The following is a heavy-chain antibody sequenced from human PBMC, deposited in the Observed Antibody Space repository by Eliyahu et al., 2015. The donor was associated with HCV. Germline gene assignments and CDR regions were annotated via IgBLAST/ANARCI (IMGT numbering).Heavy chain of an antibody. J-gene: IGHJ4*02. CDR2: IFPGNSDT. CDR3: ARLGSTGFNGPNEDY. D-gene: IGHD6-19*01. CDR1: GYSFTTYW. V-gene: IGHV5-51*01. Sequence: EVRLVQSGAEVKKPGESLKISCKVSGYSFTTYWIAWVRQMSGKGLEWMGIIFPGNSDTTYSPSFQGQVSFSVDKSINTAYLQWSSLQASDTAMYYCARLGSTGFNGPNEDYWGQGTLVTASS.